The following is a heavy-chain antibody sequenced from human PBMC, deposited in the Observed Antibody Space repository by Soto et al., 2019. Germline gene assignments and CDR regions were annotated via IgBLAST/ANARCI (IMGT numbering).Heavy chain of an antibody. J-gene: IGHJ6*02. CDR2: IDPSDSYT. V-gene: IGHV5-10-1*01. CDR1: GYSFTSYW. Sequence: PGESLKISCKGSGYSFTSYWISWVRQMPGKGLEWMGRIDPSDSYTNYSPSFQGHVTISADKSISTAYLQWSSLKASDTAMYYCARREVTTDYYYGMGVWGQGTTVTVSS. D-gene: IGHD4-4*01. CDR3: ARREVTTDYYYGMGV.